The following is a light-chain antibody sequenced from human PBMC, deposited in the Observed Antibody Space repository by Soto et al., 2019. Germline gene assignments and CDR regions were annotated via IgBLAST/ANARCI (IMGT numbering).Light chain of an antibody. Sequence: AIRMTQSPSSLSASPGDRVTITCRASQGISSYLAWYQQKPGKAPKLLIYAASTLQSGVPSRFSGSGSGTDFTLTISSLQSEDVATYYCQQYYSYPRLTFGGGTKVEIK. CDR1: QGISSY. CDR3: QQYYSYPRLT. J-gene: IGKJ4*02. V-gene: IGKV1-8*01. CDR2: AAS.